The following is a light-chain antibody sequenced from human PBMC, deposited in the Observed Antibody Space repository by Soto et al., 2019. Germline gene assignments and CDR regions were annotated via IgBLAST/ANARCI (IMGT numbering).Light chain of an antibody. Sequence: DIVTTQSPDSLSVSLGERATINCKSSPSVLYSSHNKNYLAWYQQKPGQPPKLIIYLASTRESGGHDRLSGSGSGKDRALTCRCLQEEDVSVYYWQQYSRPWTFRQGTKDELK. CDR3: QQYSRPWT. J-gene: IGKJ1*01. V-gene: IGKV4-1*01. CDR2: LAS. CDR1: PSVLYSSHNKNY.